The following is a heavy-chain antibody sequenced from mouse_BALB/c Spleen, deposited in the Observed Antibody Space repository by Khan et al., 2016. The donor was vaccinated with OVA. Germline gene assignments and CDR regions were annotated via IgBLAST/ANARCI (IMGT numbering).Heavy chain of an antibody. CDR1: GFTFSSFG. J-gene: IGHJ3*01. D-gene: IGHD2-14*01. V-gene: IGHV5-17*02. CDR2: ISSGSSTI. CDR3: ARTGICGYDRSWLAY. Sequence: EVELVESGGGLVQPGGSRKLSCAASGFTFSSFGMHWVRQAPEKGLEWVAYISSGSSTIYYADTVKGRFTISRDNPKNTLFLQMTSLRSEDTVMYYCARTGICGYDRSWLAYWGQGTLVTVSA.